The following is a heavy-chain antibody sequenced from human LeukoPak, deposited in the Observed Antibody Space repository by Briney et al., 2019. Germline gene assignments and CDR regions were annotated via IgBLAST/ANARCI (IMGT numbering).Heavy chain of an antibody. V-gene: IGHV4-59*01. CDR1: GGSISSYH. J-gene: IGHJ4*02. Sequence: PSETLSLTCIVSGGSISSYHWSWIRQPPGKGLEWIGYIYYSGSTNYNPSLKSRVTISVDTSKNQFSLKLSSVTAADTAVYYCARGPNWNYFDYWGQGTLVTVSS. D-gene: IGHD1-20*01. CDR3: ARGPNWNYFDY. CDR2: IYYSGST.